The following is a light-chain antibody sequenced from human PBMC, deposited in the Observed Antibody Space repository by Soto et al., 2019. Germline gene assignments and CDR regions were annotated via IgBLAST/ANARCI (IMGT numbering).Light chain of an antibody. Sequence: DIQMTQSPSTLSASVGDRVTITCRASQSISNWLAWYQQKPGKAPKLLIYQASNLESWVPSMFSGSGSGTELTLTISSLQPDDAATYYCQLYHGFLYAFVQGTK. J-gene: IGKJ2*01. CDR2: QAS. CDR1: QSISNW. V-gene: IGKV1-5*03. CDR3: QLYHGFLYA.